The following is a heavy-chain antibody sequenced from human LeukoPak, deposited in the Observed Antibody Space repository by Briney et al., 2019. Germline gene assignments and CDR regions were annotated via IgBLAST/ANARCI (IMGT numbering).Heavy chain of an antibody. V-gene: IGHV1-18*01. Sequence: ASAKVSCKASGYTFTSYGISWVRQAPGQGLEWMGWISAYNGNTNYAQKLQGRVTMTTDTSTSTAYMELRSLRSDDTAVYYCARGAIGSSSWYGGESDYWGQGTLVTVSS. J-gene: IGHJ4*02. CDR2: ISAYNGNT. CDR3: ARGAIGSSSWYGGESDY. CDR1: GYTFTSYG. D-gene: IGHD6-13*01.